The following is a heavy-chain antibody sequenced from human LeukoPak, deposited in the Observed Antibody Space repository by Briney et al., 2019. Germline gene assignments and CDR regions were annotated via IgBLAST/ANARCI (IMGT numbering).Heavy chain of an antibody. Sequence: SETLSLTCTVSGGSISSYYWSWIRQPPGKGLEWIGYIYYSGSTNYNPSLKSRVTISVDKSKNQFSLKLSSVTAADTAVYYCAHIVATRPYYYYYMDVWGKGTTVTISS. CDR1: GGSISSYY. CDR2: IYYSGST. V-gene: IGHV4-59*12. J-gene: IGHJ6*03. D-gene: IGHD5-12*01. CDR3: AHIVATRPYYYYYMDV.